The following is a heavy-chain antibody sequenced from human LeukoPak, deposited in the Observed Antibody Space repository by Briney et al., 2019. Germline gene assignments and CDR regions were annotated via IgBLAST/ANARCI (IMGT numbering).Heavy chain of an antibody. CDR3: ARSAGIAANWFDP. CDR2: INHSGST. J-gene: IGHJ5*02. Sequence: SETLSLICAVYGGSFSGYYWSWIRQPPGKGLEWIGEINHSGSTNYNPSLKSRVTISVDTSKNQFSLKLSSVTAADTAVYYCARSAGIAANWFDPWGQGTLVTVSS. V-gene: IGHV4-34*01. CDR1: GGSFSGYY. D-gene: IGHD6-13*01.